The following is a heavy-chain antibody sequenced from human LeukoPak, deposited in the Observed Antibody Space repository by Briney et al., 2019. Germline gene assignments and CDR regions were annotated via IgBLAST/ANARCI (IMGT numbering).Heavy chain of an antibody. CDR1: GGSISSYY. V-gene: IGHV4-59*01. D-gene: IGHD6-13*01. CDR3: ARIGLAAAGYYFDY. CDR2: IYYSGST. J-gene: IGHJ4*02. Sequence: PSETLSLTCTVSGGSISSYYWSWIRQPPGKGLEWIGYIYYSGSTNYNPSLKSRVTISVDTSKNQFSLKLSSVTAADTAVYYCARIGLAAAGYYFDYWGQGTLVTVSS.